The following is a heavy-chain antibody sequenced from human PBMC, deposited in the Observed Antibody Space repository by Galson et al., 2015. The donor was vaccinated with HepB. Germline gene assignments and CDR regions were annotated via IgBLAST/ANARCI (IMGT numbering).Heavy chain of an antibody. Sequence: SLRLSCAASGFTFSNAWMSWVRQAPGKGLEWVGRIKSKTDGGTTDYAAPVKGRFTISRDDSKNTLYLQMNSLKTEDTAVYYCTTDWGGAPYSSGWYLVDYWGQGTLVTVSS. CDR2: IKSKTDGGTT. CDR3: TTDWGGAPYSSGWYLVDY. D-gene: IGHD6-19*01. J-gene: IGHJ4*02. CDR1: GFTFSNAW. V-gene: IGHV3-15*01.